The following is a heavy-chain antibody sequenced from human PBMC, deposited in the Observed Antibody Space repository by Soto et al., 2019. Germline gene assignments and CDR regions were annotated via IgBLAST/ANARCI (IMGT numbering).Heavy chain of an antibody. CDR2: IYHSGST. V-gene: IGHV4-38-2*02. J-gene: IGHJ6*02. CDR3: ARDGITMIVVVPDYYYYYGMDV. CDR1: GYSISSGYY. Sequence: SETLSLTCTVSGYSISSGYYWGWIRQPPGKGLEWIGSIYHSGSTYYNPSLKSRVTISVDTSKNQFSLKLSSVTAADTAVYYCARDGITMIVVVPDYYYYYGMDVWGQGTTVTVSS. D-gene: IGHD3-22*01.